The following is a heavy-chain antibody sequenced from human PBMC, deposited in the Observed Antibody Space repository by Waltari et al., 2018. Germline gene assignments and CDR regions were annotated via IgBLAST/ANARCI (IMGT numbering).Heavy chain of an antibody. J-gene: IGHJ6*02. CDR2: IYHSGST. V-gene: IGHV4-4*02. CDR3: ARTRGYSYVIYYYYYYGMDV. CDR1: GGSLTSSTW. Sequence: QVQLPESGPGLVKPSGTLSLTFAVPGGSLTSSTWCIWVLQPPGKWLEWLGEIYHSGSTNYIPSLESRVTISVDKSKNQFSLKMNSLTAADTAVYYCARTRGYSYVIYYYYYYGMDVWGHGTTVTVSS. D-gene: IGHD5-18*01.